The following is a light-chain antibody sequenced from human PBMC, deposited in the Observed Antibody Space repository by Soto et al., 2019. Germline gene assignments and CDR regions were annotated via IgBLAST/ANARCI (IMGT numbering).Light chain of an antibody. CDR1: QGISNY. V-gene: IGKV1-27*01. CDR3: QKYDRAPFT. Sequence: DIPMTQSPSSLSAYLGDRVTITCRASQGISNYLARYQQKPGRLPKLLLFGASTLQSGVPARFSGSGSGTLFTLTINGLLPEDVATYYCQKYDRAPFTFGPGTKVDFK. CDR2: GAS. J-gene: IGKJ3*01.